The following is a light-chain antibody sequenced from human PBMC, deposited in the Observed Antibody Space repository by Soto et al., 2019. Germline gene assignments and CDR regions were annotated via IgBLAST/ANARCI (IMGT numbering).Light chain of an antibody. J-gene: IGLJ2*01. CDR3: SSYTSSSTVV. Sequence: QSVLTQPTSVSGSPGQSITISCTGTSSDVGGYNYVSCYQQHPGEATKLMIYDVSNRPSGVSNRFSGSKCGNTASLTISGLPAEDEADYYCSSYTSSSTVVFGGGTKVTVL. CDR1: SSDVGGYNY. CDR2: DVS. V-gene: IGLV2-14*01.